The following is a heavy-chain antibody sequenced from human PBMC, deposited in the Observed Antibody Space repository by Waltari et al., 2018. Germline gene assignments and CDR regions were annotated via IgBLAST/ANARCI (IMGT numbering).Heavy chain of an antibody. CDR1: GYTFTGYY. D-gene: IGHD5-18*01. J-gene: IGHJ4*02. V-gene: IGHV1-2*02. Sequence: QLQLVQSGAEVNQPGASLTVSCMASGYTFTGYYMHLFRQAPGQGLEWMGWIDPKSGGTKYEQKFQGRVTMTRDTSISTAYMELSRLRSDDTAVYYCAGGGGYSFGYRVFDYWGQGTLVTVSS. CDR2: IDPKSGGT. CDR3: AGGGGYSFGYRVFDY.